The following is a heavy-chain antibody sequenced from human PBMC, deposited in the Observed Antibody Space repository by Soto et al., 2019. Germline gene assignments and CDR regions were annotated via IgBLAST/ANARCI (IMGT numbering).Heavy chain of an antibody. CDR1: GGSVSSGSYY. V-gene: IGHV4-61*01. CDR2: IYYSGST. J-gene: IGHJ4*02. Sequence: PSETLSLTCTVSGGSVSSGSYYWSWIRQPPGKGLEWIGYIYYSGSTNYNPSLKSRVTISVDTSKNQFSLKLSSVTAADTAVYYCARGPLGGTFDYWGQGTLVTVSS. CDR3: ARGPLGGTFDY. D-gene: IGHD1-26*01.